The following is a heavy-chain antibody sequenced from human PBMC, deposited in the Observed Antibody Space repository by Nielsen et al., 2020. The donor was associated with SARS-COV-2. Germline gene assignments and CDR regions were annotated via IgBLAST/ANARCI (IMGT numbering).Heavy chain of an antibody. Sequence: GESLKISCASSGFTFSNPWMNWVRQAPGKGLEWVARIKIKLDGGTTDYAGPVKGRFTISRDDSKNTLYLQMNSLKTEDTAVYYCTTGGITMVRGVMQYWGQGTLVTVSP. D-gene: IGHD3-10*01. CDR2: IKIKLDGGTT. J-gene: IGHJ1*01. CDR3: TTGGITMVRGVMQY. CDR1: GFTFSNPW. V-gene: IGHV3-15*01.